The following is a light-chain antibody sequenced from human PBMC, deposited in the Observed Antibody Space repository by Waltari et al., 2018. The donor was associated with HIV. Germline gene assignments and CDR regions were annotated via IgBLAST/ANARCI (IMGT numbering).Light chain of an antibody. CDR3: CSFAGSFTWV. CDR2: EVT. V-gene: IGLV2-8*01. Sequence: QSALTQPPSASVSPGQSVTISCTGISSDAGDDNYVSWYEQSPGKTHKLIIYEVTKRPSGVSQRLAGSKSGNTASLTISGLQPEDEVDYYCCSFAGSFTWVFGGGTKLTVL. J-gene: IGLJ3*02. CDR1: SSDAGDDNY.